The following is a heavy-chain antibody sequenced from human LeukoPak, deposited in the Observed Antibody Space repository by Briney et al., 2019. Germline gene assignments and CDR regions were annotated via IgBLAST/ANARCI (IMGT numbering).Heavy chain of an antibody. CDR3: ARSWTRGYYFDY. J-gene: IGHJ4*02. CDR2: IYYSGST. CDR1: GGSVSSGSYF. Sequence: SETLSLTCTVSGGSVSSGSYFWSWIRQPPGKGLEWIGYIYYSGSTNYNPSLKSRVTISVDTSKNQFSLKLSSVTAADTAVYYCARSWTRGYYFDYWGQGTLVTVSS. D-gene: IGHD6-13*01. V-gene: IGHV4-61*01.